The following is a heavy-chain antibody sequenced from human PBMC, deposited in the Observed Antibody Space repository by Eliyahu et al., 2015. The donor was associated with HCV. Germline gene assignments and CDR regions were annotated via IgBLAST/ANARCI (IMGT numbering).Heavy chain of an antibody. D-gene: IGHD2-15*01. CDR3: ARDGEEHCSGGSCSHMDV. Sequence: EAQLVESGGGLVKPGEFLRLSCAASGFTFSRHTMSWVRQAPGKGLEWVASISXXDXYXYYADSVKGRFTISRHNAKRSLYLEMTSLRVEDTAVYYCARDGEEHCSGGSCSHMDVWGQGTTVTVSS. J-gene: IGHJ6*02. V-gene: IGHV3-21*02. CDR1: GFTFSRHT. CDR2: ISXXDXYX.